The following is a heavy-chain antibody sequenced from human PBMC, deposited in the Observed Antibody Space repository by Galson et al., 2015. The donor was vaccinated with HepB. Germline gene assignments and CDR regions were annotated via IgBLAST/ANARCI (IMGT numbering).Heavy chain of an antibody. D-gene: IGHD3-10*01. Sequence: SLRLSCAASGFSFSTYGMHWVRQAPGKGLEWVAVISFDANNKDYSDSVKGRFTVSRDNSNNTLYLQMNSLRGDDTAVYFCARGHYYGSVDYWGQGILVTVSS. J-gene: IGHJ4*02. CDR1: GFSFSTYG. CDR3: ARGHYYGSVDY. CDR2: ISFDANNK. V-gene: IGHV3-30*03.